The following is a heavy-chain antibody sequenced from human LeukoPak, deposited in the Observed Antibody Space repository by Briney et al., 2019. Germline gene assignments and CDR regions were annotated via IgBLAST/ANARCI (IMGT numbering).Heavy chain of an antibody. CDR2: ISYDGSNK. J-gene: IGHJ4*02. CDR3: ARDHYLSGLYYYDSSGSDY. CDR1: GFTFSSYA. V-gene: IGHV3-30-3*01. D-gene: IGHD3-22*01. Sequence: GRSLRLSCAASGFTFSSYAMHWVRRAPGKGLEWVAVISYDGSNKYYADSVKGRFTISRDNSKNTLYLQMNSLRAEDTAVYYCARDHYLSGLYYYDSSGSDYWGQGTLVTVSS.